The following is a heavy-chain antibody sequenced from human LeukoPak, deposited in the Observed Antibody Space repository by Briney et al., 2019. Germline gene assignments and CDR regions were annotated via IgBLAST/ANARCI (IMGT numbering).Heavy chain of an antibody. Sequence: PGGSLRLSCAASGFTLSRHWMSWVRQAPGKGLEWVSVVYSDGNTYYADSVKGRFTISRDNSKNTVYLQMNSLRAEDTAVYYCARATWDYWGQGTLVTISS. V-gene: IGHV3-53*01. J-gene: IGHJ4*02. CDR2: VYSDGNT. CDR1: GFTLSRHW. CDR3: ARATWDY.